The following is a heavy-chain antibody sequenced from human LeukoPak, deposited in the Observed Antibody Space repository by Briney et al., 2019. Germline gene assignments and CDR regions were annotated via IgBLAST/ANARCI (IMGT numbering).Heavy chain of an antibody. V-gene: IGHV4-61*05. Sequence: SETLSLTCTVSGGSISSSSYCWGWIRQPPRKGLEWIGYIYRSDSDNTNYSPSLKSRVTISLDTSKNQFSLTLTSVTAADTAVYYCARVGFGELLLERYFDYWGQGTLVTVSS. J-gene: IGHJ4*02. D-gene: IGHD3-10*01. CDR3: ARVGFGELLLERYFDY. CDR1: GGSISSSSYC. CDR2: IYRSDSDNT.